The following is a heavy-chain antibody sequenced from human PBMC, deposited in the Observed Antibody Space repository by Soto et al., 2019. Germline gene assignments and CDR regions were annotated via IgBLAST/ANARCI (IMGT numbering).Heavy chain of an antibody. D-gene: IGHD3-3*01. CDR1: EFTFDSYA. Sequence: GGSLRLSCAASEFTFDSYAMTWVRQAPGKGLEWVGRIKNKTDGGITDYPAPVRDRFTISRDDSRSTLYLQMNSLKTEDTAVYYCITDPYYDFWSGYHFDYWGQGTLVTVSS. CDR3: ITDPYYDFWSGYHFDY. CDR2: IKNKTDGGIT. V-gene: IGHV3-15*01. J-gene: IGHJ4*02.